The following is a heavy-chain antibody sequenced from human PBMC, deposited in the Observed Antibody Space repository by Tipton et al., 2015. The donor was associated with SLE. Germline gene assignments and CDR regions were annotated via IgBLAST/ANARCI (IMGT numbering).Heavy chain of an antibody. D-gene: IGHD3-22*01. CDR1: GYSISSGYY. V-gene: IGHV4-38-2*02. J-gene: IGHJ6*02. Sequence: TLSLTCAVSGYSISSGYYWGWIRQPPGKGLEWIGSIYHSGSTYYNPSLKSRVTMSVDTSKNQISLKLSSVTAADTAVYYCARETYYYDSSGYSYYYYGMDVWGQGTTVTVSS. CDR2: IYHSGST. CDR3: ARETYYYDSSGYSYYYYGMDV.